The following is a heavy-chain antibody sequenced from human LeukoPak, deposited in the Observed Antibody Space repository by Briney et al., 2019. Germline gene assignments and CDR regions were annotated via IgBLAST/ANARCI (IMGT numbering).Heavy chain of an antibody. Sequence: GASVKVSCKASGYTFTGYYMHWVRQAPGQGLEWMGRINLNSGGTNYAQKFQGRVTMTRDTSISTAYMELSRLRSDDTAVYYCARVSLTGYYLSWGQGTLVTVSS. CDR1: GYTFTGYY. CDR3: ARVSLTGYYLS. J-gene: IGHJ5*02. V-gene: IGHV1-2*06. D-gene: IGHD3-9*01. CDR2: INLNSGGT.